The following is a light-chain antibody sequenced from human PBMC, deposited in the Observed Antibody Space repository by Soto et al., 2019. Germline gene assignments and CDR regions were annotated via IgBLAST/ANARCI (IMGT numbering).Light chain of an antibody. J-gene: IGKJ1*01. CDR3: QQYNNWPGT. V-gene: IGKV3-15*01. Sequence: EIVMTQSPATLSVSPGERATLSCRASQSVSSNLAWYQQKPGQAPRLLIYGASTRATGIPARFSGSGSGTEFTLTINSLQSEDFAVYYCQQYNNWPGTFG. CDR2: GAS. CDR1: QSVSSN.